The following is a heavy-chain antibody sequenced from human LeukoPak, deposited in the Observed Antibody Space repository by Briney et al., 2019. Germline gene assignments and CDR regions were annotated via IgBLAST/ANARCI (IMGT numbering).Heavy chain of an antibody. CDR2: IYHSGST. J-gene: IGHJ4*02. Sequence: PSETLSLTCTVSGYSISSGYYWDWIRQPPGKGLEWIGRIYHSGSTYYNPSLKSRVTISVDTSKNQFSLKLSSVTAADTAVYYCARGWSAGSRDYWGQGTLVTVSS. CDR1: GYSISSGYY. CDR3: ARGWSAGSRDY. V-gene: IGHV4-38-2*02.